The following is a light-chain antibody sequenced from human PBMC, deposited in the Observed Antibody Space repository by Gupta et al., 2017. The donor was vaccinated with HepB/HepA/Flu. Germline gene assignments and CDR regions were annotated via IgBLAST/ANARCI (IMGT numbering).Light chain of an antibody. CDR2: GGS. CDR1: QSVTSKY. V-gene: IGKV3-20*01. J-gene: IGKJ2*01. Sequence: VLTQSPDTLSLSPGESVTLSCRVSQSVTSKYVAWYQQRRGLAPRLLIFGGSRRATGLPDRFNGGGSGTELILTISRLEPEDFAVYSCLQDHSTPFTFGQGT. CDR3: LQDHSTPFT.